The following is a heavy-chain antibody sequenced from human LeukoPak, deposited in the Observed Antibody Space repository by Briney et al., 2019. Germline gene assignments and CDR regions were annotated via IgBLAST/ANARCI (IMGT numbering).Heavy chain of an antibody. Sequence: GGSLRLSCAASGFTFSSYAMSWVRQAPGKGLEWVANIKQDGSEKYYVDSVKGRFTISRDNAKNSLYLQMNSLRAEDTAVYYCARADYYDTPQRAFDIWGQGTMVTVSS. CDR3: ARADYYDTPQRAFDI. J-gene: IGHJ3*02. CDR1: GFTFSSYA. V-gene: IGHV3-7*01. D-gene: IGHD3-22*01. CDR2: IKQDGSEK.